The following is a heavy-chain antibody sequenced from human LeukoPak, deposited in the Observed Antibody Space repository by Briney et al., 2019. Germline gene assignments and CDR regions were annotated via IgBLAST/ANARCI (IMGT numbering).Heavy chain of an antibody. CDR3: ARTSTAGTIYYYMDV. D-gene: IGHD6-13*01. V-gene: IGHV1-2*06. J-gene: IGHJ6*03. CDR1: GYTFTGYY. CDR2: ILPNSDTT. Sequence: ASVKVSCKASGYTFTGYYIHWVRQAPGQRLEWMGRILPNSDTTNYAQKFQGRVTLTRDTSISTAYMELSRLTSDATAIYYSARTSTAGTIYYYMDVWGKGAAVTVSS.